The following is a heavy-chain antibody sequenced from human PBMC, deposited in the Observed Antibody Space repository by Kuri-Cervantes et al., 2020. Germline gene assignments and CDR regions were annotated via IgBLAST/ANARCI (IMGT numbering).Heavy chain of an antibody. CDR1: GFTFRDYY. Sequence: GGSLRLSCAASGFTFRDYYLGWIRQAPGAGLQWVSYISNADNTMYYAYSVRGRFSISRDHNSNSLYLQMNSLRSEDTTVYYCARSLHCSGGDYYAGYFDYWVQGTLVTVSS. J-gene: IGHJ4*02. V-gene: IGHV3-11*01. CDR3: ARSLHCSGGDYYAGYFDY. CDR2: ISNADNTM. D-gene: IGHD2-21*02.